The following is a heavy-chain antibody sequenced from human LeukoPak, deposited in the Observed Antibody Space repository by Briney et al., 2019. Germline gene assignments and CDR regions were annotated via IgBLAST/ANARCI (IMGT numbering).Heavy chain of an antibody. CDR1: GFTFSSYS. V-gene: IGHV3-21*01. Sequence: GGSLRLSCAASGFTFSSYSMNWVRQAPGKGLEWVSSISPSGTYLYYADSMKGRFTISRDNAKNSLYLQMNSLRAEDTAVYYCARDARWVQYDYWGQGTLVTVSS. J-gene: IGHJ4*02. CDR3: ARDARWVQYDY. CDR2: ISPSGTYL. D-gene: IGHD4-4*01.